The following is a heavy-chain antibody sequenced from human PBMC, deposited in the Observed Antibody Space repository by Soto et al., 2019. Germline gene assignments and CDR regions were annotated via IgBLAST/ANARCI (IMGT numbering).Heavy chain of an antibody. CDR1: GFTFSTYW. D-gene: IGHD3-16*01. CDR3: ARDGGTYFDY. CDR2: LDNDGTNT. V-gene: IGHV3-74*01. Sequence: GRSLRLSCAASGFTFSTYWMYWVRQAPGKGLVWVSRLDNDGTNTRYADSVKGRFTVSRDNGKNTVYLQMDSLRAEDTAVYYCARDGGTYFDYWGQGTLVTVSS. J-gene: IGHJ4*02.